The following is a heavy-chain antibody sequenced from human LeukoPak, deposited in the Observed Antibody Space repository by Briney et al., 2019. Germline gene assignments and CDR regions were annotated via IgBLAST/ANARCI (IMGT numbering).Heavy chain of an antibody. Sequence: ASVKVSCKASGYTFTSYAMHWVRQAPGQRLEWMGWINAGNGNTKYSQEFQGRVTITRDTSASTAYMELSSLRSEDTAVYYCARDLMGIAYRGAFYYWGQGTLVTVSS. J-gene: IGHJ4*02. D-gene: IGHD6-13*01. V-gene: IGHV1-3*03. CDR2: INAGNGNT. CDR3: ARDLMGIAYRGAFYY. CDR1: GYTFTSYA.